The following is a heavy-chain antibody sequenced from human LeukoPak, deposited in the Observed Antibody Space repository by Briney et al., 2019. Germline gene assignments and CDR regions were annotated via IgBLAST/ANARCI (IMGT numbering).Heavy chain of an antibody. Sequence: PSETLSLTCTVSGGSISSYYWSWIRQPPGKGLEWIGYIYYSGSTNYNPSLKSRVTISVDTSKNQFSLKLSSVTAADTAVYYCATSRAKGYMDVWGKGTTVTISS. V-gene: IGHV4-59*08. J-gene: IGHJ6*03. D-gene: IGHD5-24*01. CDR2: IYYSGST. CDR1: GGSISSYY. CDR3: ATSRAKGYMDV.